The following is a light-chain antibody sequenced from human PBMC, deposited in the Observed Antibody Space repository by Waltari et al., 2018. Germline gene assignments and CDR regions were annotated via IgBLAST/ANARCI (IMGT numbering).Light chain of an antibody. CDR1: QSVGIS. Sequence: EIVFTQSPATLSLSPGERATLSCRASQSVGISLAWYQQKPGQAPRLLIYDASNRATGIPVRFSGSGSGTDFTLTISSLEPEDFAVYYCQQRSKWPLTFGQGTKVEIK. CDR2: DAS. CDR3: QQRSKWPLT. J-gene: IGKJ1*01. V-gene: IGKV3-11*01.